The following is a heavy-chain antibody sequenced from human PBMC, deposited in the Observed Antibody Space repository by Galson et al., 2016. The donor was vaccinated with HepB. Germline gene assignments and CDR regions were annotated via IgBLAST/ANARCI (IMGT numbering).Heavy chain of an antibody. CDR1: GFTFSSNW. Sequence: SLRLSCAGSGFTFSSNWWMSWVRPAPGKGLEWVSGIVGSGGHTYYADSVKGRFTISRDNSKNTLYLQMNSLRAEDTAVFYCAKDIPITVTTFVGFDYWGQGTLVTVSS. D-gene: IGHD4-17*01. CDR3: AKDIPITVTTFVGFDY. CDR2: IVGSGGHT. V-gene: IGHV3-23*01. J-gene: IGHJ4*02.